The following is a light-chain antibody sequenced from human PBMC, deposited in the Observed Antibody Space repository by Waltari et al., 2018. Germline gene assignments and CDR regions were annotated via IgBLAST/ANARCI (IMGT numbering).Light chain of an antibody. J-gene: IGLJ3*02. CDR1: SSNVGTNY. CDR2: DNI. CDR3: IAWDSSLSAGV. V-gene: IGLV1-51*01. Sequence: QSVLTQPPSVSAAPGQKVTISCSGSSSNVGTNYVSWYQQIPGAAPKLPIYDNIRLPSGIPDRFSASKSGKSATLGITGLQSGDEADYYCIAWDSSLSAGVFGGGTKLTVL.